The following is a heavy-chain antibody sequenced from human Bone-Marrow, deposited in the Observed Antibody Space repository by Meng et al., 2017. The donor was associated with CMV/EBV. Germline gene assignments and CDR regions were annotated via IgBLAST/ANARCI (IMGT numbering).Heavy chain of an antibody. CDR1: GGTFSSYA. CDR2: IIPIFGTA. V-gene: IGHV1-69*05. Sequence: KVSCKASGGTFSSYAISWVRQAPGQGLEWMGGIIPIFGTANYAQKFQGRVTITTDESTSTAYMELSSLRSEDTAVYYCARAGEEERLHAFDIWGQGTMVTVSS. J-gene: IGHJ3*02. D-gene: IGHD1-26*01. CDR3: ARAGEEERLHAFDI.